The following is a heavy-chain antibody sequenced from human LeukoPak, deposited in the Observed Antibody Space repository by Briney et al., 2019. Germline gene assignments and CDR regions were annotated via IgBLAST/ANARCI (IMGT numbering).Heavy chain of an antibody. V-gene: IGHV4-61*01. CDR2: IYYSGST. CDR3: ASTTQWRPYYFDY. D-gene: IGHD6-19*01. CDR1: GGAISSGSYY. J-gene: IGHJ4*02. Sequence: SETLSLTCTVSGGAISSGSYYWSWIRQPPGKGLEWIGYIYYSGSTNYNPSLKSRVTISVDTSKNQSSLKLSSVTAADTAVYYCASTTQWRPYYFDYWGQGTLVTVSS.